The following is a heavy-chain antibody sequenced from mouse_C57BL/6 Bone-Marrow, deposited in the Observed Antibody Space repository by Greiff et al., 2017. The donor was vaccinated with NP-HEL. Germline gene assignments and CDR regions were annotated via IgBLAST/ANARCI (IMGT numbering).Heavy chain of an antibody. J-gene: IGHJ3*01. Sequence: VQLQQSGPELVKPGASVKISCKASGYAFSSSWMNWVKQRPGKGLEWIGRIYPGDGDTNYNGKFKGKATLTADKSSSTAYMQLSSLTSEDSAVYFCAREDGYSADWGQGTLVTVSA. D-gene: IGHD2-3*01. CDR1: GYAFSSSW. V-gene: IGHV1-82*01. CDR3: AREDGYSAD. CDR2: IYPGDGDT.